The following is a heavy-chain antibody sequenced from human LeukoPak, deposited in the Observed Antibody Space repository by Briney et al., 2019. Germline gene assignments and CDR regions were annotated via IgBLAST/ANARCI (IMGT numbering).Heavy chain of an antibody. D-gene: IGHD5-18*01. CDR3: VKGRGYSYGAGAFDI. CDR1: GFTFSSYA. CDR2: ISSNGGST. Sequence: GGSLRLSCSASGFTFSSYAMHWVRQAPGEGLEYVSAISSNGGSTYYADSVKGRFTISRDNSKNTLYLQMSSLRAEDTAVYYCVKGRGYSYGAGAFDIWGQGTRVTVSS. V-gene: IGHV3-64D*09. J-gene: IGHJ3*02.